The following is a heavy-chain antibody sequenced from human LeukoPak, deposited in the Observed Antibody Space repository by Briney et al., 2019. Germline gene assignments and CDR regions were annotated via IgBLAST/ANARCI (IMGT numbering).Heavy chain of an antibody. D-gene: IGHD6-13*01. V-gene: IGHV1-46*01. CDR2: VNPSGGGT. CDR1: GYTFISYY. J-gene: IGHJ6*03. CDR3: ARGRKRYSSSHYYYYYMDV. Sequence: ASVKVSCKASGYTFISYYMHWVRQAPGQGLEWMGIVNPSGGGTTYAQKFQGRVTITRNTSISTAYMELSSLRSEDTAVYYCARGRKRYSSSHYYYYYMDVWGKGTTVTVSS.